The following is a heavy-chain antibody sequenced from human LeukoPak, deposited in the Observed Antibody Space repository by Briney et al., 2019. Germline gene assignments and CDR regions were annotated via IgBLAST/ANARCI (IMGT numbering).Heavy chain of an antibody. Sequence: PGGSLRLSCAASGFIFSDYSMNWDRQAPGKGLEWISYISSSSNTIDYADSVKGRFTISRDNAKNALYLQMNSLRAEDTAVYYCARGLHLPDYLSPYWGQGTLVTVSS. V-gene: IGHV3-48*01. CDR3: ARGLHLPDYLSPY. CDR1: GFIFSDYS. D-gene: IGHD4-11*01. J-gene: IGHJ4*02. CDR2: ISSSSNTI.